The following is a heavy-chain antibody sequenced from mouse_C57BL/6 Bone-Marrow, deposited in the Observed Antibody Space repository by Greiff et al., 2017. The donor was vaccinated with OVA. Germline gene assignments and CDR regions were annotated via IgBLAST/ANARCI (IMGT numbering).Heavy chain of an antibody. D-gene: IGHD1-1*01. J-gene: IGHJ1*01. CDR2: INTNYGTT. V-gene: IGHV1-39*01. CDR3: AFYYDSSYRDFDV. Sequence: VQLQQSGPELVKPGASVKISCKASGYSFTDYNMNWVKQSTGKSLEWIGVINTNYGTTSYNQKLKGKATLTVDQSSSTAYMQLNSLTSEDAAVYDWAFYYDSSYRDFDVWGSGTTITV. CDR1: GYSFTDYN.